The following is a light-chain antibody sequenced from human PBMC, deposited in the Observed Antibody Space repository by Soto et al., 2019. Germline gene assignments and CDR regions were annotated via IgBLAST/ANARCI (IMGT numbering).Light chain of an antibody. CDR2: EVS. CDR3: SSYTSSSTYV. CDR1: RSDVGGYSY. V-gene: IGLV2-14*01. J-gene: IGLJ1*01. Sequence: SVLTQPASVSGSPGQAITISCTGTRSDVGGYSYVSWYQQHPGKAPKVMIFEVSNRPSGVSNRFSGSKSGNTASLTISGLQAEDEADYYCSSYTSSSTYVFGTGTKVT.